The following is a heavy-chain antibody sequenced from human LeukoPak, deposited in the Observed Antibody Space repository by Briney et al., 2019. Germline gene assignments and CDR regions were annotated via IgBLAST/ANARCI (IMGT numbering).Heavy chain of an antibody. CDR3: ARDLLSTAGYFDY. V-gene: IGHV4-59*01. CDR1: ADSISSYY. Sequence: SETLSLTCTVSADSISSYYWSWIRQPPGKGLEWIGYIYYSGSTNYNPSLKSRVTISVDTSKNQFSLNLSSVTAADTAVYYCARDLLSTAGYFDYWGQGTLVTVSS. J-gene: IGHJ4*02. D-gene: IGHD6-19*01. CDR2: IYYSGST.